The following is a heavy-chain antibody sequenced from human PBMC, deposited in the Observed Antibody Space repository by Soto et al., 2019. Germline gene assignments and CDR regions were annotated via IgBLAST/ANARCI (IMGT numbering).Heavy chain of an antibody. CDR2: IIPVLGVG. CDR1: GGTFGNHA. CDR3: AREAGYTYGYVFDY. V-gene: IGHV1-69*01. Sequence: QVQLVKSGAEVKKPGSSVKVSCKASGGTFGNHAISWVRQAPGQGLEWLGGIIPVLGVGDNAQNFQGRVTITADASTSTAYLELSSLRSEDTDLYYCAREAGYTYGYVFDYWGQGTLVTVSS. J-gene: IGHJ4*02. D-gene: IGHD5-18*01.